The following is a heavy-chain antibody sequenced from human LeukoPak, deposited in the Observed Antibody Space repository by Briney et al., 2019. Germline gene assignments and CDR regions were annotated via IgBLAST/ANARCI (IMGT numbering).Heavy chain of an antibody. CDR1: GFPFGTYA. V-gene: IGHV3-23*01. CDR3: AKSPGSVIVPSLYYFDY. CDR2: FSVSGINT. Sequence: PGGSVRLSCAASGFPFGTYAMSGVRQAPGRGRDGVSAFSVSGINTHYAAPVKGRFPISRDNSKNTLYLQMNSLRAEDTAVYYCAKSPGSVIVPSLYYFDYWGQGTLVTVSS. J-gene: IGHJ4*02. D-gene: IGHD2/OR15-2a*01.